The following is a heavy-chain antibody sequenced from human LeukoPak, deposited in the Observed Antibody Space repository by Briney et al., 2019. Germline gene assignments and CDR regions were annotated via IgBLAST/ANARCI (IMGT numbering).Heavy chain of an antibody. CDR3: ARGNTYYSDNSSHEIDS. J-gene: IGHJ4*02. Sequence: ASVKVSCKASGYTFTSYYIHWVRQAPGQGLEWMGIINPSGGNTNYAQKFQGRVTMTRDTSTSTVYMELSSLRSEDTAVYYCARGNTYYSDNSSHEIDSWGQGTLVTVSS. CDR2: INPSGGNT. CDR1: GYTFTSYY. V-gene: IGHV1-46*01. D-gene: IGHD3-22*01.